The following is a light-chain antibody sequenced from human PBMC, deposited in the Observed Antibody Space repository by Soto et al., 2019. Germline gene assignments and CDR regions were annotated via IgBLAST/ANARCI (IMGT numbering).Light chain of an antibody. CDR1: QSIRSH. CDR3: QQTYSSPRT. CDR2: FAS. V-gene: IGKV1-39*01. Sequence: DIQMTQSPSSLSASVGDRVTITCRARQSIRSHLNWYQQKPGKAPKALIYFASSLQSAVPSRFSGRGSGTDFILTISRLEPEEGGTYYCQQTYSSPRTFGPGTKVDIK. J-gene: IGKJ3*01.